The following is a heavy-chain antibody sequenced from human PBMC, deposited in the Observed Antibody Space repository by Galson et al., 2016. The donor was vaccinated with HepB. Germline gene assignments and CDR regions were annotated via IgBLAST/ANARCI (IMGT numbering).Heavy chain of an antibody. CDR2: IKQNGREK. CDR3: ARGRYYNGMDV. CDR1: GFTFNNYW. Sequence: SLRLSCAASGFTFNNYWMSWVRQAPGKGLEWVANIKQNGREKDYVDSVKGRFTISRDNAKNSLYLQMNSLRDEDTAVYYCARGRYYNGMDVWGQGTTVTVSS. V-gene: IGHV3-7*01. J-gene: IGHJ6*02.